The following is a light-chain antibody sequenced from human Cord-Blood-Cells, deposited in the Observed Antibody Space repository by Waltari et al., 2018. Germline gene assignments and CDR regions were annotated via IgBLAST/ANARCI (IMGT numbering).Light chain of an antibody. Sequence: QSALTQPASVSGSPGQSITISCTGTSSAVGLYKYLPWSQQHPGKAPTLMIYDVSNRPSGVSNRFSGSKSGNTASLTISGLQAEDEADYYCSSYTSSSTWVFGGGTKLTVL. CDR2: DVS. CDR3: SSYTSSSTWV. V-gene: IGLV2-14*01. CDR1: SSAVGLYKY. J-gene: IGLJ3*02.